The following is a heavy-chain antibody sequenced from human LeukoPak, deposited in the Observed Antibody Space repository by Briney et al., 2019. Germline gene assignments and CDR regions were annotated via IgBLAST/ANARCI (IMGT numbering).Heavy chain of an antibody. CDR3: ARAPEMATIPFHY. J-gene: IGHJ4*02. D-gene: IGHD5-24*01. CDR2: IIPIFGTA. CDR1: GYTFTSYG. V-gene: IGHV1-69*13. Sequence: ASVKVSCKASGYTFTSYGISWVRQAPGQGLEWMGGIIPIFGTANYAQKFQGRVTITADESTSTAYMELSSLRSEDTAVYYCARAPEMATIPFHYWGQGTLVTVSS.